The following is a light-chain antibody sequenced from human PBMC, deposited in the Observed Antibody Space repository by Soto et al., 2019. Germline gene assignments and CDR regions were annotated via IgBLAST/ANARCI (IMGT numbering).Light chain of an antibody. CDR1: QSVSSN. CDR3: QQYNNWPST. CDR2: GAS. V-gene: IGKV3-15*01. Sequence: EIVMTQSPATLSVSPGERATLSCRASQSVSSNLAWYQQKPGQAPTLLIYGASTRATGIPVRFSGSGSGTEFTLTISSLQSEDFGVYFCQQYNNWPSTFGQGTKVEIK. J-gene: IGKJ1*01.